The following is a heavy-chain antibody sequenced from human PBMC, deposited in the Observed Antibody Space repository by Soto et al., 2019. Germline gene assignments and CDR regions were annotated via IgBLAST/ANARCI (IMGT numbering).Heavy chain of an antibody. J-gene: IGHJ4*02. D-gene: IGHD3-16*01. V-gene: IGHV3-73*01. Sequence: GWSVRVWCAASGCTFSAETMHGVRQTSGRGREWLGRIRSKVNNLETVYAASVKGRFTISRDDSKNTAYLQMNSLKNEDTAVYYCTRLITPLDYWGRGP. CDR1: GCTFSAET. CDR3: TRLITPLDY. CDR2: IRSKVNNLET.